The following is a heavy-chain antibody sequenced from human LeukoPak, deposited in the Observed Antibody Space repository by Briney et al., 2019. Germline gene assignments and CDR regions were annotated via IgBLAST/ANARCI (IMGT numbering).Heavy chain of an antibody. Sequence: GGSLRLSCAASGFTFSNALMSWVRQAPGKGLEWVGRIKSKSDGGTTDYAAPVKGRFTISRDDSKNTLYLQMNSLRAEDTAVYYCAGSLGYCTSNVCYLKYWGQGTLVTVSS. CDR2: IKSKSDGGTT. J-gene: IGHJ4*02. D-gene: IGHD2-8*01. CDR1: GFTFSNAL. CDR3: AGSLGYCTSNVCYLKY. V-gene: IGHV3-15*01.